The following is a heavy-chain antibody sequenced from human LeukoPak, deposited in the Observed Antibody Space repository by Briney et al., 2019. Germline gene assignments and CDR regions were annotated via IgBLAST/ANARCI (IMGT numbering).Heavy chain of an antibody. CDR1: GFTFSNAW. D-gene: IGHD6-19*01. J-gene: IGHJ6*04. CDR2: IKSKTDGRNT. CDR3: TTGAVAGPYYYGMDV. Sequence: GGSLRLSCAASGFTFSNAWMSWVRQAPGKGLEWVCRIKSKTDGRNTDYAAPVKGSFTISRDDSKNTLYLQMNSLKTEDTAVYYCTTGAVAGPYYYGMDVWGKGTTVTVSS. V-gene: IGHV3-15*01.